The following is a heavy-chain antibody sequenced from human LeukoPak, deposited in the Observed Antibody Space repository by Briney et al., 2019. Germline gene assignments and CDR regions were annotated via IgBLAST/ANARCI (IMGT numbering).Heavy chain of an antibody. V-gene: IGHV3-23*03. CDR1: GFTFSSYA. D-gene: IGHD3-22*01. Sequence: GGSLRLSCAASGFTFSSYAMSWVRQAPGKGLEWVSLIYSGGDKRYAASVKGRFTISRDNSKNTLYLQMDSLRVEDTAVYYCGGYSSLDHWSQGTLVTVSS. CDR2: IYSGGDK. J-gene: IGHJ4*02. CDR3: GGYSSLDH.